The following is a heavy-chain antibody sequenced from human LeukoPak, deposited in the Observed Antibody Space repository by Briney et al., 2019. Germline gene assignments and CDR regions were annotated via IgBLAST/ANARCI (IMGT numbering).Heavy chain of an antibody. D-gene: IGHD6-6*01. J-gene: IGHJ6*03. V-gene: IGHV1-8*01. CDR3: ARALYSSSIRFYYYMDV. CDR1: VYTFTRYD. CDR2: MNPNSGNT. Sequence: ASVKVSCKASVYTFTRYDINFVRQATGQGLEWMGWMNPNSGNTGYAQKFQGRVTMTRNTSISTAYMELSSLRSEDTAVYYCARALYSSSIRFYYYMDVWGKGTTVTVSS.